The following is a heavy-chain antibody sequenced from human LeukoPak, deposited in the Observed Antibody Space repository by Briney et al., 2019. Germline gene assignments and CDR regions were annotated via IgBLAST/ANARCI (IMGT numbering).Heavy chain of an antibody. J-gene: IGHJ4*02. CDR3: AREMITMVRGVIRYFDY. CDR2: ISGSGGST. V-gene: IGHV3-23*01. CDR1: GFTFSSYA. Sequence: GGSLRLSCAASGFTFSSYAMSWVRQAPGKGLEWVSAISGSGGSTYYADSVKGRFTISRDNSKNTLYLQMNSLRAEDTAVYYCAREMITMVRGVIRYFDYWGQGTLVTVSS. D-gene: IGHD3-10*01.